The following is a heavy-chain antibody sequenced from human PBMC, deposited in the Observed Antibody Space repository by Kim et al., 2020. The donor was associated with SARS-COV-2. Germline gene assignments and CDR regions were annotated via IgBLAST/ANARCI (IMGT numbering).Heavy chain of an antibody. Sequence: GGSLRLSCTTSGFTFGDYAMSWVRQAPGKGLEWVGFIRSKTYGGSPEYAASVKGRFTISRDDSKSIAYLQMNSLKTEDTAVYYCSPHGAAKDFYYYYGMDVWGQGTTVTVSS. D-gene: IGHD2-15*01. V-gene: IGHV3-49*04. CDR3: SPHGAAKDFYYYYGMDV. CDR1: GFTFGDYA. CDR2: IRSKTYGGSP. J-gene: IGHJ6*02.